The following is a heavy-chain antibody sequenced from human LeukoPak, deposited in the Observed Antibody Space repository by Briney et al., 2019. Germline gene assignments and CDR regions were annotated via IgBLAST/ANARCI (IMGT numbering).Heavy chain of an antibody. CDR3: ASAKTYYYDSSGYWPHYYGMDV. V-gene: IGHV4-34*01. D-gene: IGHD3-22*01. CDR2: INHSGST. Sequence: SETLSLTCAVYGGSFSGYYWSWIRQPPGKGLEWIGEINHSGSTNYNPSLKSRVTISVDTSKNQFSLKLSSVTAADTAVYYCASAKTYYYDSSGYWPHYYGMDVWGQGTTVTVSS. J-gene: IGHJ6*02. CDR1: GGSFSGYY.